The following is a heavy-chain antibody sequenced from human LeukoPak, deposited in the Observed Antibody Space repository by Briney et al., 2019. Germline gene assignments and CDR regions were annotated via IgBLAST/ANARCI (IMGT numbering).Heavy chain of an antibody. V-gene: IGHV4-59*08. J-gene: IGHJ5*02. CDR1: GGSISSYY. Sequence: SETLSLICTVSGGSISSYYWSWIRQPPGKGLEWIGYIYYSGSTNYNPSLKSRVTISVDTSKNQFSLKLSSVTAADTAVYYCARTYDILTGAPFDPWGQGTLVTVSS. CDR3: ARTYDILTGAPFDP. D-gene: IGHD3-9*01. CDR2: IYYSGST.